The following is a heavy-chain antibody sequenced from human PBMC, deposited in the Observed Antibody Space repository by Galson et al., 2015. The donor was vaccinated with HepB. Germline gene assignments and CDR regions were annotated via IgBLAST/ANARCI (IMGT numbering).Heavy chain of an antibody. CDR2: ISYDGSNK. J-gene: IGHJ3*02. CDR3: AREVAVAGIVDAFDI. Sequence: SLRLSCAASGFTFSSYGMHWVRQAPGKGLEWVAVISYDGSNKYYADSVKGRFTISRDNSRNTLYLQMNSLRAEDTAVYYCAREVAVAGIVDAFDIWGQGTMVTVSS. CDR1: GFTFSSYG. D-gene: IGHD6-19*01. V-gene: IGHV3-30*03.